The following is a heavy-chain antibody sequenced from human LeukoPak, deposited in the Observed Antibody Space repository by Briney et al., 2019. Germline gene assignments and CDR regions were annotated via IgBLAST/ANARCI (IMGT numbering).Heavy chain of an antibody. J-gene: IGHJ3*02. D-gene: IGHD6-13*01. V-gene: IGHV3-9*01. CDR2: ISWNSGSV. CDR1: GFTFDDYA. CDR3: AREYSSSFNDAFDI. Sequence: GGSLRLSCAASGFTFDDYAMHWVRQAPGKGLEWVSGISWNSGSVGYADSVKGRFTISRDNARNSLYLQMNSLRAEDTAVYYCAREYSSSFNDAFDIWGQGTMVTVSS.